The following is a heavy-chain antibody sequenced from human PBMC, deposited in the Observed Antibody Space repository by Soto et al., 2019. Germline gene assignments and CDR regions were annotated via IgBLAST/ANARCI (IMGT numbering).Heavy chain of an antibody. CDR2: ISGSGGGT. Sequence: QPGGSLRLSCAASGFTFSSYAMSWVRQAPGKGLEWVSAISGSGGGTYYADSVKGRFTISRDNSKNTLYLQMNSPRAEDTAVYYCATQTRLGYSSGWYQLFAFDYWGQGTLVTVSS. V-gene: IGHV3-23*01. CDR1: GFTFSSYA. CDR3: ATQTRLGYSSGWYQLFAFDY. D-gene: IGHD6-19*01. J-gene: IGHJ4*02.